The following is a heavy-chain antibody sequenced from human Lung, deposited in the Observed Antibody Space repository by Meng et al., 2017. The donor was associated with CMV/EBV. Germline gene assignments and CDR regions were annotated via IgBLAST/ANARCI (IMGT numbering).Heavy chain of an antibody. CDR1: GFTFSSYA. J-gene: IGHJ4*02. V-gene: IGHV3-21*01. D-gene: IGHD7-27*01. Sequence: GGSLRLSCAASGFTFSSYAMNWVRQAPGKGLEWVSSISSSSTFKHYADSMKGRFTISRDNTKNSLYLQMSGLRAEDTALYYCARDLLGTRDYFASWGQGTLVTGSS. CDR2: ISSSSTFK. CDR3: ARDLLGTRDYFAS.